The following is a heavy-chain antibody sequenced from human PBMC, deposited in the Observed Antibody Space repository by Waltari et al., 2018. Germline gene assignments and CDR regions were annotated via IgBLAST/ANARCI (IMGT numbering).Heavy chain of an antibody. CDR2: IYYSGST. D-gene: IGHD1-20*01. Sequence: QVQLQESGPGLVKPSETLSLTCTVSGGSISSYYWSWIRQPPGKGLEWIGYIYYSGSTNSNPSLKSRVTISVDTSKNQFSLKLSSVTAADTAVYYCARGITGTTYDFDYWGQGTLVTVSS. V-gene: IGHV4-59*01. CDR3: ARGITGTTYDFDY. CDR1: GGSISSYY. J-gene: IGHJ4*02.